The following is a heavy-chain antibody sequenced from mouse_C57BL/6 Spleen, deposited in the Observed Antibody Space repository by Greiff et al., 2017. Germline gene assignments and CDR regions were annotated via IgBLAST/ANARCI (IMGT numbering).Heavy chain of an antibody. Sequence: EVQLQQSGPELVKPGASVKISCKASGYTFTDYYMNWVKQSHGKSLEWIGDINPNNGGTSYNQKFKGKATLTVDKSSSTAYMELRSLTSEDSAVYYCARERQNFPLLLRYWYFDVWGTGTTVTVSS. CDR3: ARERQNFPLLLRYWYFDV. J-gene: IGHJ1*03. V-gene: IGHV1-26*01. CDR2: INPNNGGT. CDR1: GYTFTDYY. D-gene: IGHD1-1*01.